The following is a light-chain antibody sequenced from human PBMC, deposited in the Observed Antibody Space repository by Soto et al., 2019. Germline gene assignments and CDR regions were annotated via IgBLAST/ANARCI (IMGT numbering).Light chain of an antibody. CDR3: QKFNVYPLT. V-gene: IGKV1-9*01. CDR1: QGIRDF. CDR2: AAS. J-gene: IGKJ4*01. Sequence: DIQLTQSPSFLSASVGDRVTITCRASQGIRDFLAWYQQKPGKAPKLLIYAASTLQTGVPTRFSGIASGTEFTLSISNLQPADIATYYCQKFNVYPLTFGGGTKVEIK.